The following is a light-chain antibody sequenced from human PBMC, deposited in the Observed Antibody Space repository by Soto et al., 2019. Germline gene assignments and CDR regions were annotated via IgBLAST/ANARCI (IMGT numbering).Light chain of an antibody. CDR2: SAS. V-gene: IGKV1-39*01. J-gene: IGKJ2*01. CDR3: QHSYSTPYT. Sequence: DLPMTQSPSSLSASVGDRVTITCRASQSISSYLHWYQQKPGKAPKLLIYSASSLQSGVPSRFSGSGSGTDFTLAISSLQPEDFATYYCQHSYSTPYTFGQGTKLEIK. CDR1: QSISSY.